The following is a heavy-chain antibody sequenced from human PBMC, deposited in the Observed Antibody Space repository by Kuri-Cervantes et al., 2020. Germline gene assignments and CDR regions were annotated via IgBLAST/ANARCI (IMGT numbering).Heavy chain of an antibody. Sequence: GGSLRLSCAASGFTFSSYAMSWVRQAPGKGLEWVSAISASGGSTYYADSVKGRFTISRDKSKNTLYMQMNSLRAEDTALYYCAKGIVGTTSGYFDYWGQGTLVTVSS. CDR2: ISASGGST. D-gene: IGHD1-7*01. CDR1: GFTFSSYA. V-gene: IGHV3-23*01. CDR3: AKGIVGTTSGYFDY. J-gene: IGHJ4*02.